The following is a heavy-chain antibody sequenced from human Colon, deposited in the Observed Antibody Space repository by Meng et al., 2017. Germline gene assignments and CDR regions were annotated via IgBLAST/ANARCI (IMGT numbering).Heavy chain of an antibody. J-gene: IGHJ5*02. CDR2: IDTNTGNP. CDR3: ARDRNWNNWFDP. V-gene: IGHV7-4-1*02. CDR1: GYTFSSYV. Sequence: ASVKVSCKASGYTFSSYVMNWLRQAPGQGLEWMGWIDTNTGNPTYAQGFRGRVVFSLDTSVSTAYLHISSLKAEDTAVYYCARDRNWNNWFDPWGQGTLVTVSS. D-gene: IGHD1-14*01.